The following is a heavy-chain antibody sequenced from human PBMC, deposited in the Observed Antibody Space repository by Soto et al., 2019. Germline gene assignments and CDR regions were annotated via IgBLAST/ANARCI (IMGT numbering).Heavy chain of an antibody. CDR1: GGTFNRYT. CDR2: IIPIFGTA. CDR3: ALWGFRDGNNSKYNYSGMDV. J-gene: IGHJ6*02. Sequence: VQLVQSGAEVKKPGSSVKLSCKASGGTFNRYTISWVRQAPGQGLEWMGGIIPIFGTANYAQKFQGRVAMIADESTSAAYMELRSLRSEYTAVYYCALWGFRDGNNSKYNYSGMDVWGQGTTVTVSS. D-gene: IGHD1-1*01. V-gene: IGHV1-69*01.